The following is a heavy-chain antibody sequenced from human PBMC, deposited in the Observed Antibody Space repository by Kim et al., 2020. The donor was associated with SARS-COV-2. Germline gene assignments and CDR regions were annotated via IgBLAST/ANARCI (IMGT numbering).Heavy chain of an antibody. Sequence: GGSLRLSCTGSGFNFNDYYISWIRQAPGKGLECVSYINSTGNYTNYADSVKGRFTFSRDNAKNSVYLQMNSLRGEDTAVYYCARDHRIPVRGLVLDYALDVWGQGTTVTVSS. CDR3: ARDHRIPVRGLVLDYALDV. CDR1: GFNFNDYY. D-gene: IGHD6-19*01. J-gene: IGHJ6*02. CDR2: INSTGNYT. V-gene: IGHV3-11*05.